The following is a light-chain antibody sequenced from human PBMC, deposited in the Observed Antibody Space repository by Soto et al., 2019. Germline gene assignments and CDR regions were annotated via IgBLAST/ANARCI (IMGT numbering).Light chain of an antibody. CDR1: QSLLHSNGYNY. J-gene: IGKJ1*01. Sequence: DIVMTQSPVCLPDMPGEPASTARRSRQSLLHSNGYNYLDWYLQKPGQSPQLLNYLGSNRASGVPDRFSGSGSGTDFTLKISRVEAEDVGVYYCMQPLQSWTFGQGTKVDIK. CDR2: LGS. CDR3: MQPLQSWT. V-gene: IGKV2-28*01.